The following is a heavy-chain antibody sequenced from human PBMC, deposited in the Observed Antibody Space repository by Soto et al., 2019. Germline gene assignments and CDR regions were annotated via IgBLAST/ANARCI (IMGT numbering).Heavy chain of an antibody. CDR1: GYSITAGGYY. V-gene: IGHV4-39*07. CDR2: FYSSGSV. Sequence: TETLSLTCFVSGYSITAGGYYWSWIRHHPGKGLEWVGSFYSSGSVIYNPSLRGRVSISGDTSSNQFSMSLTSVTAADTARYYCARMYSSGSGWFHPWGQGTLVTVSS. J-gene: IGHJ5*02. D-gene: IGHD6-19*01. CDR3: ARMYSSGSGWFHP.